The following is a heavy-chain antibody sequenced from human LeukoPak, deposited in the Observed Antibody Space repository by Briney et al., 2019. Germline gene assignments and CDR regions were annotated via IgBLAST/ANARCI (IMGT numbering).Heavy chain of an antibody. V-gene: IGHV4-4*07. J-gene: IGHJ3*02. CDR3: AREPTSSSWYGGAFDI. CDR1: GGSISSYY. D-gene: IGHD6-13*01. CDR2: IYTSGST. Sequence: PSETLSLTCTVSGGSISSYYWSWIRQPAGKGLEWIGRIYTSGSTNYNPSLKSRVTMSVDTSKNQFSLKLSSVTAADTAVYYCAREPTSSSWYGGAFDIWGQGTMVTVSS.